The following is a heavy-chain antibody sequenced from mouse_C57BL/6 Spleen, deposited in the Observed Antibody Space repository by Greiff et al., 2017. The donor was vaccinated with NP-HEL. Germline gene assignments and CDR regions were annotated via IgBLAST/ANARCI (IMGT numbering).Heavy chain of an antibody. D-gene: IGHD1-1*01. CDR3: ARLTTVVAEDY. CDR1: GYTFTSYW. V-gene: IGHV1-52*01. J-gene: IGHJ2*01. Sequence: VQLQQPGAELVRPGSSVKLSCKASGYTFTSYWMHWVKQRPIQGLEWIGNIDPSDSETHYNQKFKDKATLTVDKSSSTAYMQLSSLTSEDSAVYYCARLTTVVAEDYWGQGTTLTVSS. CDR2: IDPSDSET.